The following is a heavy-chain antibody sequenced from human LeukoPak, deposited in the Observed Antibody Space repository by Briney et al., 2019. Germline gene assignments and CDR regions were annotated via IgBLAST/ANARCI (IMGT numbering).Heavy chain of an antibody. CDR1: GGSFSGYY. V-gene: IGHV4-34*01. D-gene: IGHD3-10*01. CDR3: ARVRGSRGAPGYYFDY. J-gene: IGHJ4*02. CDR2: INHSGST. Sequence: PSETLSLTCAVYGGSFSGYYWSWIRQPPGKGLEWIGEINHSGSTNYNPSLKSRVTISVDTSKNQFSLKLSSVTAADTAVYYCARVRGSRGAPGYYFDYWGQGTLVTVSS.